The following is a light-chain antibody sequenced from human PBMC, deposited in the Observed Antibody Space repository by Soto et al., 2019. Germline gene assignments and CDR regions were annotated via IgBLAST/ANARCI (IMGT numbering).Light chain of an antibody. Sequence: EIVLTQSPGTLSLSPGERGTLSCRASQSVSSSYLAWYQQKPGQAPRLLIYGASSRATGIPDRFSGSGSGTDFTLTISRLVPEDFAVYYCQQYGSSPPWTFGQGTKVEIK. CDR3: QQYGSSPPWT. CDR2: GAS. J-gene: IGKJ1*01. CDR1: QSVSSSY. V-gene: IGKV3-20*01.